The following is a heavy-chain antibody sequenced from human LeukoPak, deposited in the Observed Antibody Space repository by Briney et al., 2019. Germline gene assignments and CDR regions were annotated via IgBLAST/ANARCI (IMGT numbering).Heavy chain of an antibody. CDR2: MNPNSGNR. CDR3: ARGGSADY. CDR1: GYTFTSYN. V-gene: IGHV1-8*01. D-gene: IGHD3-10*01. J-gene: IGHJ4*02. Sequence: GASVTVSCTASGYTFTSYNINWVRQATGHGLEWMGWMNPNSGNRGYAQKFQGRGTMTRNTSISTAYMEVSSLRSEDTAVYYCARGGSADYWGQGTLVTVSS.